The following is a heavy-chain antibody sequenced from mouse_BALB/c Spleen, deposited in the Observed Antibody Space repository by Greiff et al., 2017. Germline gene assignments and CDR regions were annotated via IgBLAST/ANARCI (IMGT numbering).Heavy chain of an antibody. CDR3: ARGDYYGSSVAWFAY. CDR2: IYPGSGNT. CDR1: GYTFTDYY. J-gene: IGHJ3*01. Sequence: QVQLQQSGAELARPGASVKLSCKASGYTFTDYYINWVKQRTGQGLEWIGEIYPGSGNTYYNEKFKGKATLTEDKSSSTAYMQLSSLTSEDSAVYYCARGDYYGSSVAWFAYWGQGTLVTVSA. D-gene: IGHD1-1*01. V-gene: IGHV1-77*01.